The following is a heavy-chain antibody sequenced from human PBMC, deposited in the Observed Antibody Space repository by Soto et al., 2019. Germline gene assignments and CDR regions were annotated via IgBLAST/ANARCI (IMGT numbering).Heavy chain of an antibody. CDR1: GGSISSYY. Sequence: SETLSLTCTVSGGSISSYYWSWIRQPPGKGLEWIGYIYYSGNTNYNPSLRSRVTISVDTSKNQFSLDLSSVTAADTTVYYCARAGSGSSSDWYFDYWGQGTLVTVSS. J-gene: IGHJ4*02. D-gene: IGHD3-10*01. V-gene: IGHV4-59*12. CDR3: ARAGSGSSSDWYFDY. CDR2: IYYSGNT.